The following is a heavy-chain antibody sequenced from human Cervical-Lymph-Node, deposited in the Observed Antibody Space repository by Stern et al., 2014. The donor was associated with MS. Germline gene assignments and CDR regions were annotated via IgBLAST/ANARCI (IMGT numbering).Heavy chain of an antibody. Sequence: VQLVQSGGGLVQPGRSLRLSCAASGFTFDDYAMHWVRQAPGKGLEWVSGISWNSGSIGYADSLKGRFTISRDNAKNSLYLQMNSLRAEDTALYYCAKGYGLFVDTAFDYWGQGTLVTVSS. J-gene: IGHJ4*02. CDR1: GFTFDDYA. CDR3: AKGYGLFVDTAFDY. CDR2: ISWNSGSI. V-gene: IGHV3-9*01. D-gene: IGHD5-18*01.